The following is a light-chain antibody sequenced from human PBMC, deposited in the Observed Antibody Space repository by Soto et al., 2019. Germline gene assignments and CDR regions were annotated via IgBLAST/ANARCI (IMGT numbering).Light chain of an antibody. CDR2: DVS. V-gene: IGLV2-8*01. CDR3: CSYADTNTLL. Sequence: QSALTQPPSASGSPGQSVTISCAGTSSDIGYYDYVSWYQQHPGKAPELIIYDVSKRPSGVPDRFFGSKSGNTASLTVSGLQADDEADYYCCSYADTNTLLFGGGTKLTVL. CDR1: SSDIGYYDY. J-gene: IGLJ2*01.